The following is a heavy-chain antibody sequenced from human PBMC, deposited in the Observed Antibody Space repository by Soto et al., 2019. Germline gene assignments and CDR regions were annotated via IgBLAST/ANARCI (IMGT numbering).Heavy chain of an antibody. D-gene: IGHD3-10*01. CDR3: ATSYGSGSRPFDN. V-gene: IGHV1-69*02. Sequence: QVQLVQSGAEVKKPGSSVRVSCKASGDTFNFYTIHWVRQAPGQGLEWLGRIIPMVGMSNYAQRIQGRVTMIADKSTSTVYMQLSSLRSEDTALYYCATSYGSGSRPFDNWGQGTLVSVSS. J-gene: IGHJ5*02. CDR1: GDTFNFYT. CDR2: IIPMVGMS.